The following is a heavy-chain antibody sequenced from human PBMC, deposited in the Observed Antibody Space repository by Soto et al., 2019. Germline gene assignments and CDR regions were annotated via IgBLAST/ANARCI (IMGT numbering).Heavy chain of an antibody. J-gene: IGHJ6*02. Sequence: QVQLAQSGAEVKKPGSSVKVSCKASGGTFSSYAISWVRQAPGQGLEWMGGIIPIFGTANYAQKFQGRVTITADKSTSTAYMELSSLRSEDTAVYYCATHCSSTSCYTADYYYGMDVWGQGTTVTVSS. D-gene: IGHD2-2*02. CDR2: IIPIFGTA. CDR1: GGTFSSYA. V-gene: IGHV1-69*06. CDR3: ATHCSSTSCYTADYYYGMDV.